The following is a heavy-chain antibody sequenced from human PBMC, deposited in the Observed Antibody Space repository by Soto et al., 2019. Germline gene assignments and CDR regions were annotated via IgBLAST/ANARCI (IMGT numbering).Heavy chain of an antibody. CDR2: IYYSGST. J-gene: IGHJ6*02. CDR1: GGSISSGDYY. D-gene: IGHD3-10*01. CDR3: SCQPTEGSYYDLESYYYYYAMDV. Sequence: QVQLQESGPGLVKPSQTLSLTCSVSGGSISSGDYYWNWIRQPPGKGLERIGHIYYSGSTYYNSSLRSRVTTSLDTSNNHFSLNLSSVTAADSSMYYCSCQPTEGSYYDLESYYYYYAMDVWGQGTTVTVSS. V-gene: IGHV4-30-4*01.